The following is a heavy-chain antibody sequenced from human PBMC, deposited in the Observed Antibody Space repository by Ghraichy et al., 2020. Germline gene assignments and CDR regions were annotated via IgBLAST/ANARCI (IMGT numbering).Heavy chain of an antibody. CDR3: ARDRLYCSSTSCYLYYFDY. CDR1: RFTFSSYW. Sequence: GGSLRLSCAASRFTFSSYWMSWVRQAPGKGLEWVANIKQDGSEKYYVDSVKGRFTISRDNAKNSLYLQMNSLRAEDTAVYYCARDRLYCSSTSCYLYYFDYWGQGTLVTVSS. V-gene: IGHV3-7*01. CDR2: IKQDGSEK. D-gene: IGHD2-2*01. J-gene: IGHJ4*02.